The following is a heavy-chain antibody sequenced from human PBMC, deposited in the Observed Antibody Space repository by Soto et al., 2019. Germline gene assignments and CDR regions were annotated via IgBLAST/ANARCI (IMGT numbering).Heavy chain of an antibody. Sequence: EVQLVESGGGLVQPGGSLRLSCATSGFILSDCAMNWVRQAPGKGLEWVSYISSSSSVIDYAVSVKGRFTVSRDKARNSLYRQMNILRAEDTAVYYCARDLSWGSNWYYYMDVWGKGTTVTVSS. CDR2: ISSSSSVI. CDR3: ARDLSWGSNWYYYMDV. D-gene: IGHD7-27*01. J-gene: IGHJ6*03. CDR1: GFILSDCA. V-gene: IGHV3-48*01.